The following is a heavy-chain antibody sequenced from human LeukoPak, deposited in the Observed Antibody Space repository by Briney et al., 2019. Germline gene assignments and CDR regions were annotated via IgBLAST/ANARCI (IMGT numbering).Heavy chain of an antibody. Sequence: SETLSLTCAVYGGSFSGYYWSWIRQPPGKGLEWIGEINHSGSTNYNPSLKSRVTIPVDTSKNQFSLKLSSVTAADTAVYYCARYGGWYGYYYYYGMDVWGQGTTVTVSS. CDR2: INHSGST. V-gene: IGHV4-34*01. D-gene: IGHD6-19*01. CDR3: ARYGGWYGYYYYYGMDV. J-gene: IGHJ6*02. CDR1: GGSFSGYY.